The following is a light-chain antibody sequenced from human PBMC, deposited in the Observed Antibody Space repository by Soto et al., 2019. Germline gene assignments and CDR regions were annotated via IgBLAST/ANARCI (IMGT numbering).Light chain of an antibody. Sequence: QSVLTQPPSVSAAPGQKVTISCSGSSSNIGNNYVSWYQHLPGTAPKLLLYENNKRPSGIPDRFSGSKSGTSATLAITGLQTGDEADYYCGTWDSSLIAGVLGGGTKLTVL. CDR2: ENN. J-gene: IGLJ2*01. V-gene: IGLV1-51*02. CDR1: SSNIGNNY. CDR3: GTWDSSLIAGV.